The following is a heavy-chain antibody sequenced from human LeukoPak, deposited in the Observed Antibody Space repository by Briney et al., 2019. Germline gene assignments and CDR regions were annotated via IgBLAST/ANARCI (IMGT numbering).Heavy chain of an antibody. CDR3: ARDPGYCDNTSCYAANFDY. CDR1: GGSISSYY. CDR2: IYTSGST. J-gene: IGHJ4*02. Sequence: SETLSLTCTVSGGSISSYYWSWIRQPAGKGLEWIGRIYTSGSTNYNPSLTSRGTMSVDTSKNQFSLKLSSVTAADTAVYYCARDPGYCDNTSCYAANFDYWGQGTLVTVSS. D-gene: IGHD2-2*01. V-gene: IGHV4-4*07.